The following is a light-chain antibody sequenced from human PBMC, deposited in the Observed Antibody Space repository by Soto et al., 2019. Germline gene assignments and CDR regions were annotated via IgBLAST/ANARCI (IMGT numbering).Light chain of an antibody. V-gene: IGKV3-15*01. Sequence: EIVMTQSPATLSVSPGETATLSCRASQSVGSAVAWYQHKPGQAPRLVIVAASIRATGVPGRFSGAGSGTEFTLIISSLQSEDFAVYYCQQYKNWPPLTFGGGTTVEIK. CDR1: QSVGSA. CDR3: QQYKNWPPLT. CDR2: AAS. J-gene: IGKJ4*01.